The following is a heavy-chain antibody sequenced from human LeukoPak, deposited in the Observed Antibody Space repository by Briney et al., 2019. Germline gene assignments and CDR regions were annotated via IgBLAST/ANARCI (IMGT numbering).Heavy chain of an antibody. CDR1: GFSFSNYE. V-gene: IGHV3-48*03. CDR2: ISSSGTTT. J-gene: IGHJ4*02. CDR3: TRSRRDGSDY. Sequence: GGSLRLSCAASGFSFSNYEMNWVRQGPGKGLEWVSHISSSGTTTYYADSVKGRFTISRDNAERSLDLQVSRMRAEDTAVYYCTRSRRDGSDYWGQGTLVTVSS. D-gene: IGHD5-24*01.